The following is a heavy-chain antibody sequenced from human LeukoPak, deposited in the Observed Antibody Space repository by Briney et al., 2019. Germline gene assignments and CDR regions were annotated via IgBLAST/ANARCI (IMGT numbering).Heavy chain of an antibody. V-gene: IGHV4-39*01. CDR1: GGSISSSSYY. D-gene: IGHD2-15*01. CDR3: ARLSGSGGGYYFDY. J-gene: IGHJ4*02. CDR2: IYYSGST. Sequence: SETLSLTCTVSGGSISSSSYYWGWIRQPPGKGLEWIGSIYYSGSTYYNPSLKSRVTISVDTSKNQFSLKLSSVTAAVTAVYYCARLSGSGGGYYFDYWGQGTLVTVSS.